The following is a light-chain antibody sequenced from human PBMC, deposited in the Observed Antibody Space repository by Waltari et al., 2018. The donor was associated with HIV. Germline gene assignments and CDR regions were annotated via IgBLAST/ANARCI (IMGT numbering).Light chain of an antibody. CDR3: TSYTSTPITSGVV. CDR1: NSEVVILDSTS. J-gene: IGLJ2*01. V-gene: IGLV2-14*03. CDR2: DFS. Sequence: QSALIQPASVSGSPGQSLPLSCTGTNSEVVILDSTSVSWYQRHPGKAPKPSIYDFSMRPPGSSKRFSASKAGSTASLTISGLQVEDEADYFCTSYTSTPITSGVVCGGGTTVTVL.